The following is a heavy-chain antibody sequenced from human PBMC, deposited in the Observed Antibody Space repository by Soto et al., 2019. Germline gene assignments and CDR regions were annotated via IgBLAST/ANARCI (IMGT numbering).Heavy chain of an antibody. CDR1: GGSFSGYY. Sequence: SETLSLTCAVYGGSFSGYYWSWIRQPPGKGLEWIGEINPSGGTSYNPSLKSRVTISVDTSKNQFSLRLSSVTAADTAMFYCASGYMTSHFAYWGQGTLVTVSS. D-gene: IGHD4-17*01. J-gene: IGHJ4*02. CDR3: ASGYMTSHFAY. CDR2: INPSGGT. V-gene: IGHV4-34*01.